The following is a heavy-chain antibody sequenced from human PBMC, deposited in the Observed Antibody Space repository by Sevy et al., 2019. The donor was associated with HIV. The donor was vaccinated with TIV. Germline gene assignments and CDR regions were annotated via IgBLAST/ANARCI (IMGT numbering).Heavy chain of an antibody. V-gene: IGHV4-4*07. D-gene: IGHD3-22*01. J-gene: IGHJ4*02. Sequence: SETLSLTCTVSGGSISSYYWSWIRQPAGKGLECIGRIYTSGSTNYNPSLKSRVTMSVDTSKNQFSLKLSSVTAADTAVYYCARVAYYYDSSGYYHTDYYFDYWGQGTLVTVSS. CDR1: GGSISSYY. CDR3: ARVAYYYDSSGYYHTDYYFDY. CDR2: IYTSGST.